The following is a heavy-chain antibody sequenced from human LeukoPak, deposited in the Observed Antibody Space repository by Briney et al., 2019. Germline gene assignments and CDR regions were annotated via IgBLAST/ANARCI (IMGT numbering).Heavy chain of an antibody. CDR1: GGSFSGYY. Sequence: SETLSLTCAVYGGSFSGYYWSWIRQPPGKGPEWIGEINHSGSTNYNPSLKSRVTISVDTSKNQFSLKLSSVTAADTAVYYCARGVVITTAFDYWGQGTLVTVSS. D-gene: IGHD3-22*01. CDR2: INHSGST. CDR3: ARGVVITTAFDY. J-gene: IGHJ4*02. V-gene: IGHV4-34*01.